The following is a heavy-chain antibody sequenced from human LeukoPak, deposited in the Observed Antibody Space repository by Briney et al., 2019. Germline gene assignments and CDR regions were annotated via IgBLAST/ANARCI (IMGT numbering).Heavy chain of an antibody. V-gene: IGHV4-59*12. D-gene: IGHD2/OR15-2a*01. CDR2: IFYSGST. CDR1: GASITTTH. Sequence: SETLSLTCTVPGASITTTHWNWIRQPPGKGLEWMGCIFYSGSTYYYPSLKSRVSISVDMSKNQFSLRLTSVTAADTAVYFCARNNHFEIWGQGTLVTVSS. J-gene: IGHJ3*02. CDR3: ARNNHFEI.